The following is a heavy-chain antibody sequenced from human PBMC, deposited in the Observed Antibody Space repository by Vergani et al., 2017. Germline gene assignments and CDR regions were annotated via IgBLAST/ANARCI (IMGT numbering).Heavy chain of an antibody. V-gene: IGHV3-30*04. CDR2: ISFDGSNK. D-gene: IGHD3-3*01. CDR3: ARDGVVRFLESFXFDF. J-gene: IGHJ4*02. Sequence: QVQLVESGGGVVQSGRSLRLSCAASGFTFSNYAMHWVRQAPGKGLEWVAVISFDGSNKYYADSVKGRFIISRDNPKNTLYLQMHSLRAEDTAVYYCARDGVVRFLESFXFDFWGQGTLVTVSS. CDR1: GFTFSNYA.